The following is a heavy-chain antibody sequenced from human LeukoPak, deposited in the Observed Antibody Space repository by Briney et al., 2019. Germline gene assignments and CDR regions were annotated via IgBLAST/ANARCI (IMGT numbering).Heavy chain of an antibody. V-gene: IGHV3-23*01. CDR3: AKLLAVTNSYYFNY. Sequence: GGSLRLSCAASGFTFSSYAMSWVRQAPGKGLEWVSTISGSGSGGSTYYADSGKGRFTIPRDNSKDTLYLQMNSLRAEDTAVYYCAKLLAVTNSYYFNYWGQGTLVTVSS. CDR2: ISGSGSGGST. D-gene: IGHD6-19*01. CDR1: GFTFSSYA. J-gene: IGHJ4*02.